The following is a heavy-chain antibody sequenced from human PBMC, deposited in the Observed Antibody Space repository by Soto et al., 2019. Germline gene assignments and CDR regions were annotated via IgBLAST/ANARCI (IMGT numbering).Heavy chain of an antibody. CDR1: GGSFSGYY. Sequence: PSETLSLTCAVYGGSFSGYYWSWIRQPPGKGLEWIGEINHSGSTNYNPSLKSRVTISVDTSKNQFSLKLSSVTAADTAVYYCARGRFIRYFDWRKKDDAFDIWGQGTMVTV. J-gene: IGHJ3*02. CDR2: INHSGST. D-gene: IGHD3-9*01. CDR3: ARGRFIRYFDWRKKDDAFDI. V-gene: IGHV4-34*01.